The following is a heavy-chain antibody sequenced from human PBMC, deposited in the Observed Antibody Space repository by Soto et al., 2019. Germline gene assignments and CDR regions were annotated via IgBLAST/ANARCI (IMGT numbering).Heavy chain of an antibody. CDR1: GFTFSSYS. CDR3: ARDALGDYGDYYFDY. CDR2: ISSSSSYI. V-gene: IGHV3-21*01. J-gene: IGHJ4*02. Sequence: GGSLRLSCAASGFTFSSYSMNWVRQAPGKGLEWVSSISSSSSYIYYADSVKGRFTISRDNAKNSLYLQMNSLRAEDTAVYYCARDALGDYGDYYFDYWGQGTLVTVSS. D-gene: IGHD4-17*01.